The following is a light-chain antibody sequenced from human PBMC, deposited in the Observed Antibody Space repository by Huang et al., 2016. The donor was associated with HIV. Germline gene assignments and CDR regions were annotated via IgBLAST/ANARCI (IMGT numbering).Light chain of an antibody. CDR3: QQYNNWPPNT. J-gene: IGKJ2*01. Sequence: EIEMTQSPGTLSVSTGETATLSCRASQSISSSLAWYQHRPGQAPRLLFYGASTRATGIPARFSGSGAGTEFTLTISSLQSEDFAVYYCQQYNNWPPNTFGQGTKLEIK. CDR1: QSISSS. V-gene: IGKV3-15*01. CDR2: GAS.